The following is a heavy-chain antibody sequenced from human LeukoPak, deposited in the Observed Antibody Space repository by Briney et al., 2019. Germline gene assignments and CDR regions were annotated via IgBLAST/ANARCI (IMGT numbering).Heavy chain of an antibody. Sequence: PSVQLSCKASGYTFSGHYLHCVRQAPGQGLEWLGRINPNTGVTQYTENFQGRVTMTGDTSISTAYMELNGLRSDDTAIYYCARNWIQLFTPYFDLWGQGTLVTVSS. CDR3: ARNWIQLFTPYFDL. CDR2: INPNTGVT. D-gene: IGHD5-18*01. J-gene: IGHJ4*02. CDR1: GYTFSGHY. V-gene: IGHV1-2*06.